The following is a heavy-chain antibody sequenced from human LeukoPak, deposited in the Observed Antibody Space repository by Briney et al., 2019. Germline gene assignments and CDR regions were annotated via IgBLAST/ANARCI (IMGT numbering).Heavy chain of an antibody. CDR1: GFTFSSYW. CDR3: ASSGGPYDYVWGSQFDY. D-gene: IGHD3-16*01. CDR2: IKQDGSEK. J-gene: IGHJ4*02. Sequence: GGSLRLSCAASGFTFSSYWMSWVRQAPGKGLEWVANIKQDGSEKYYVDSVKGRFTISRGNAKNSLYLQMNSLRAEDTAVYYCASSGGPYDYVWGSQFDYWGQGTLVTVSS. V-gene: IGHV3-7*01.